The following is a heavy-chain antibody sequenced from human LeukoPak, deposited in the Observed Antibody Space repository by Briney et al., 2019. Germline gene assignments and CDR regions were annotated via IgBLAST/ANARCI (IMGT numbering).Heavy chain of an antibody. J-gene: IGHJ4*02. V-gene: IGHV3-23*01. Sequence: PGGSLRLSCAASGFTFNIYAMSWVRQAPGKGLEWVSSISSKGDYTFYAGSVKGRFTISRDNSRNTLYLQMNSLRAEDTAIYYCAKDRPNYYETNGNYYRRDGDYWGRGTLVTVSS. CDR1: GFTFNIYA. CDR2: ISSKGDYT. CDR3: AKDRPNYYETNGNYYRRDGDY. D-gene: IGHD3-16*01.